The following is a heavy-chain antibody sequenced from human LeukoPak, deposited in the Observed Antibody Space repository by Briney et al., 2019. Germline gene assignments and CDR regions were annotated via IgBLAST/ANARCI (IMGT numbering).Heavy chain of an antibody. V-gene: IGHV4-4*07. D-gene: IGHD6-13*01. CDR1: GGSISSYY. CDR3: ARALYGYSSSWYGGSGYFQH. CDR2: IYTSGST. J-gene: IGHJ1*01. Sequence: PSETLSLTCTVSGGSISSYYWSWIRQPAGKGLEWIGRIYTSGSTNYNPSLKSRVTMSVDTSKNQFSLKLSSVTAADTAVYYCARALYGYSSSWYGGSGYFQHWGQGTLVTVSS.